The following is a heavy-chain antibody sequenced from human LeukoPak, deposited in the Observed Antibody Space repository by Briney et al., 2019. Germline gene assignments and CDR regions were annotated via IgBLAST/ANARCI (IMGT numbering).Heavy chain of an antibody. Sequence: GGSLRLSCAASGFSFSSYAMNWVRQAPGKGLEWVSSISSSSSYIYYADSVKGRFTISRDNAKNSLYLQMNNLRAEDTAVYYCARHVAAGTVDYWGQGTLVTVSS. D-gene: IGHD6-13*01. V-gene: IGHV3-21*01. J-gene: IGHJ4*02. CDR2: ISSSSSYI. CDR3: ARHVAAGTVDY. CDR1: GFSFSSYA.